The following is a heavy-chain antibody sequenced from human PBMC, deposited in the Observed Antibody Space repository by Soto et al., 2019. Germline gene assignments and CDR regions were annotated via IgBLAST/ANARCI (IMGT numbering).Heavy chain of an antibody. J-gene: IGHJ6*02. CDR2: VDVSGYPT. Sequence: GGSLRLSCAASEFSFNNYAMTWFRQAPGKGLEWVSTVDVSGYPTYYADSVKGRFAVSTDNSKNILYLQMDSLRADDTAVYYCAKAFFFNYHYYYGVDVWGQGTTVTVSS. CDR1: EFSFNNYA. V-gene: IGHV3-23*01. D-gene: IGHD3-10*01. CDR3: AKAFFFNYHYYYGVDV.